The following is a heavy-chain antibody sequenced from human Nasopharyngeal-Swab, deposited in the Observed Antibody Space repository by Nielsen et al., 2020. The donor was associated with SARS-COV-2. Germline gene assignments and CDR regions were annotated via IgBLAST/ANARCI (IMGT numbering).Heavy chain of an antibody. V-gene: IGHV5-51*01. J-gene: IGHJ4*02. CDR2: IYPADSDS. Sequence: GESLKISCKGSGYIFTSYWIGWVRQMPGKGLEWMGIIYPADSDSRYSLSFQGQVSISVDKSISTACLQWNTLKASDTAIHYCVRRAFSASYFYFDYWGPGTLVTVSS. CDR1: GYIFTSYW. CDR3: VRRAFSASYFYFDY. D-gene: IGHD1-26*01.